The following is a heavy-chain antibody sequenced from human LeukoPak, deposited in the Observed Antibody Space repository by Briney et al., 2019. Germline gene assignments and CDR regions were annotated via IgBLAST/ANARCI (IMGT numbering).Heavy chain of an antibody. CDR3: AKGLSSLPPRGVCFDY. CDR1: GFTFSSFA. CDR2: ISNSGGST. D-gene: IGHD3-10*01. Sequence: GGSLRLSCAASGFTFSSFAMSWVRQAPEKGLEWVSVISNSGGSTYYADSVKGRFTISRDNSKNTLYLQMNSLRAEDTAVYYCAKGLSSLPPRGVCFDYWGQGTLVTVSS. J-gene: IGHJ4*02. V-gene: IGHV3-23*01.